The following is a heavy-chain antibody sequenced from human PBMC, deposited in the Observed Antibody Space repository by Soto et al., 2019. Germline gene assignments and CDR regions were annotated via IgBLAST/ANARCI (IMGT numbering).Heavy chain of an antibody. Sequence: PGGSLRLSCAASGFTFSSYAMSWVRQAPGKGLEWVSAISGSGGSTYYADSVKGRFTISRDNSKNTLYLQMNSLRAEDTAVYYCAKDFLVVVAATLDYWGQGTLVTVSS. CDR1: GFTFSSYA. CDR3: AKDFLVVVAATLDY. D-gene: IGHD2-15*01. J-gene: IGHJ4*02. CDR2: ISGSGGST. V-gene: IGHV3-23*01.